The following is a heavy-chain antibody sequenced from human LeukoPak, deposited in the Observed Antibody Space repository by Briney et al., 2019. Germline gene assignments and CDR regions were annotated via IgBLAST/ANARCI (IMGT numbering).Heavy chain of an antibody. CDR1: GGSISSYY. Sequence: SETLSLTCTVSGGSISSYYWSWIRQPPGKGLEWIGYIYYSGSTNYNPSLESRVTISVDTSKNQFSLKLSSVTAADTAVYYCAREDGDYYEGYFDYWGQGTLVTVSS. J-gene: IGHJ4*02. CDR2: IYYSGST. CDR3: AREDGDYYEGYFDY. D-gene: IGHD3-22*01. V-gene: IGHV4-59*01.